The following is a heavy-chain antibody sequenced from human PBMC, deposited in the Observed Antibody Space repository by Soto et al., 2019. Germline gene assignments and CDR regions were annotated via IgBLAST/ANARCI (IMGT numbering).Heavy chain of an antibody. V-gene: IGHV1-69*13. D-gene: IGHD5-18*01. CDR2: IIPIFGTA. CDR1: GDTFSSYA. J-gene: IGHJ5*01. CDR3: ANSPQRGYSYGFNWFDP. Sequence: SVKVSCKASGDTFSSYATSWVRQAPGQGLEWMGGIIPIFGTANYAQKFQGRVTITADESTSTAYMELSSLRSEDTAVYYCANSPQRGYSYGFNWFDPWGQGTLVTVSS.